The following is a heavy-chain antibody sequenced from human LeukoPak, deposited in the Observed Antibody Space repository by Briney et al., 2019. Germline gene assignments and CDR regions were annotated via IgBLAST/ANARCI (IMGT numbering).Heavy chain of an antibody. V-gene: IGHV4-59*01. CDR1: GGSISSYY. Sequence: SETLSLTCTVSGGSISSYYWSWIRQPPGKGLEWIGYIYYSGSTNYNPSLKSRVAISVDTSKNQFSLKLSSVTAADTAVYYCASSYGGGSFDYWGQGTLVTVSS. D-gene: IGHD6-25*01. J-gene: IGHJ4*02. CDR3: ASSYGGGSFDY. CDR2: IYYSGST.